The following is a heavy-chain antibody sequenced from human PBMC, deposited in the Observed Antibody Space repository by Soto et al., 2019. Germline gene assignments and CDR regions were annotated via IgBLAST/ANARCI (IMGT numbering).Heavy chain of an antibody. J-gene: IGHJ5*02. CDR1: GYSITAGGYY. Sequence: PSETLSLTCFVSGYSITAGGYYWSWIRHHPGKGLEWIGSFYSSGSIIYNPSLRSRVSISGDTSSNQFSMSLTSVTAADTARYYCARMYSSGSGWFHPWGQGILVTVSS. CDR2: FYSSGSI. D-gene: IGHD6-19*01. CDR3: ARMYSSGSGWFHP. V-gene: IGHV4-31*03.